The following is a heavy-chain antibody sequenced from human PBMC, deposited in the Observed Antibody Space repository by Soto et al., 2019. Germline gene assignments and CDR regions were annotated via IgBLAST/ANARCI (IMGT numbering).Heavy chain of an antibody. CDR3: ARACSSTSCYEDYYYYYMDV. J-gene: IGHJ6*03. Sequence: GASVKVSCKASGYTFTSYGISWVRQAPGQGLEWMGWISAYNGNTNYAQKLQGRVTMTTDTSTSTAYMELRSLRSDDTAVYYCARACSSTSCYEDYYYYYMDVWGKGTTVTVSS. CDR2: ISAYNGNT. V-gene: IGHV1-18*01. CDR1: GYTFTSYG. D-gene: IGHD2-2*01.